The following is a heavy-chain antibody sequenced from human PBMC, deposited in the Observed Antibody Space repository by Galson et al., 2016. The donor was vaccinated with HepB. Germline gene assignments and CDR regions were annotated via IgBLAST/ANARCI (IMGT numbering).Heavy chain of an antibody. CDR3: ARSWLTSPFDY. CDR2: IDWDDDK. CDR1: GLSVTTNGAS. Sequence: PALVKPTQTLTLTCPLSGLSVTTNGASVSWVRQPPGRALEWLARIDWDDDKFFSASLKTRLAMSKDTLKNQVVLTMTNMEPVDTGTYYCARSWLTSPFDYWGPGILVTVSS. V-gene: IGHV2-70*04. J-gene: IGHJ4*01. D-gene: IGHD2/OR15-2a*01.